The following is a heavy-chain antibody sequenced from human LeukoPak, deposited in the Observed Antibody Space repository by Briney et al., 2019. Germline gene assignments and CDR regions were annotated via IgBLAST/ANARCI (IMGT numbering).Heavy chain of an antibody. V-gene: IGHV4-34*01. CDR1: GGSFSGYY. CDR3: ASVGYCSSTSCYDY. D-gene: IGHD2-2*01. J-gene: IGHJ4*02. CDR2: INHSGST. Sequence: SDTLSLTCAVYGGSFSGYYWSWIRQPPGGGLEWIGEINHSGSTNYNPSLKSRVTISVDTSKNQFSLKLSSVTAADTAVYYCASVGYCSSTSCYDYWGQGTLVTVSS.